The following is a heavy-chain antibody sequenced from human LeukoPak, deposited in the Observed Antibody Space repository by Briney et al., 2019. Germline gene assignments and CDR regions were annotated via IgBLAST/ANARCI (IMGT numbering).Heavy chain of an antibody. J-gene: IGHJ6*03. CDR2: IYSDNT. CDR1: GFTVSSNS. Sequence: PGGSLRLSCTVFGFTVSSNSMSWVRQAPGKGLEWVSFIYSDNTHYSDSVKGRFTISRDNSKNTLYLQMNSLRAEDTAVYYCAKARGSYNYYYYMDVWGKGTTVTVPS. V-gene: IGHV3-66*03. CDR3: AKARGSYNYYYYMDV. D-gene: IGHD1-26*01.